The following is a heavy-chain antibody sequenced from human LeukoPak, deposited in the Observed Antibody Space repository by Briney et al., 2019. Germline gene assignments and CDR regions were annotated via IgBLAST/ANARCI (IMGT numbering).Heavy chain of an antibody. D-gene: IGHD3-16*01. J-gene: IGHJ6*02. CDR1: GGTFSSYA. V-gene: IGHV1-69*04. Sequence: SVKVSCKASGGTFSSYAISWVRQAPGQGLEWMGRIIPILGIANYAQKFQGRVTITADKSTSTAYMELSSLRSEDTAVYYCARSHFMITFGGAPGYCYGMDVWGQGTTVTVSS. CDR2: IIPILGIA. CDR3: ARSHFMITFGGAPGYCYGMDV.